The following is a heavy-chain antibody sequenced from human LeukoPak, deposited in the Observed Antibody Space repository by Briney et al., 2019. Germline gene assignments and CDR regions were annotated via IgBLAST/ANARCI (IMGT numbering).Heavy chain of an antibody. CDR1: GFTFRSFG. D-gene: IGHD3-9*01. CDR2: IWYDGSRE. Sequence: GTSLRLSCAASGFTFRSFGMHWVRQAPGKGLEWVTLIWYDGSREYYADSVKGRFTISRDNSKNRLYLQINSLRVEDTAVYYCARDSYDILTGYYSGPDYWGQGTLVTVSS. V-gene: IGHV3-33*01. CDR3: ARDSYDILTGYYSGPDY. J-gene: IGHJ4*02.